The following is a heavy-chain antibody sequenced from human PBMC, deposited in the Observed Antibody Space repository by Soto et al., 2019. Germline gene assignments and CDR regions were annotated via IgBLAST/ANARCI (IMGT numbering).Heavy chain of an antibody. CDR2: IYPGGSDT. Sequence: PGESLKISCKGSGYNFAGYWIAWVRQLPGKGLGLMGIIYPGGSDTRHRAFLQGQVTISGDNSISSAYLQWSSLSASDTAMFYCARGGVSTRSFDYWGQGTPGNVSP. V-gene: IGHV5-51*01. J-gene: IGHJ4*01. CDR3: ARGGVSTRSFDY. D-gene: IGHD3-3*01. CDR1: GYNFAGYW.